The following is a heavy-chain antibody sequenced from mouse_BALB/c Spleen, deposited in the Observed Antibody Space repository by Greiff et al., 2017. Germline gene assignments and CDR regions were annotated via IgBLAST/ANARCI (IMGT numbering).Heavy chain of an antibody. CDR3: AREYGNPFAY. Sequence: VQLQQSGPELVKPGASVKISCKASGYAFSSSWMNWVKQRPGQGLEWIGRIYPGDGDTNYNGKFKGKATLTADKSSSTAYMQLSSLTSVDSAVYFCAREYGNPFAYWGQGTLVTVSA. CDR2: IYPGDGDT. J-gene: IGHJ3*01. CDR1: GYAFSSSW. D-gene: IGHD2-10*02. V-gene: IGHV1-82*01.